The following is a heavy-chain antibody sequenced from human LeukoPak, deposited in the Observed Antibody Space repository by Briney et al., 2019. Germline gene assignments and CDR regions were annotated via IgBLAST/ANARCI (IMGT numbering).Heavy chain of an antibody. CDR3: ARDYYDSSGYYYENYYGMDV. V-gene: IGHV1-69*04. J-gene: IGHJ6*02. CDR2: IIPILGIA. CDR1: GGTFSSYA. Sequence: SVKVSCKASGGTFSSYAISWVRQAPGQGLEWMGRIIPILGIANYAQKFQGRVTITADKSTSTAYMELSSLRSEDTAVYYCARDYYDSSGYYYENYYGMDVWGQGTTVTVSS. D-gene: IGHD3-22*01.